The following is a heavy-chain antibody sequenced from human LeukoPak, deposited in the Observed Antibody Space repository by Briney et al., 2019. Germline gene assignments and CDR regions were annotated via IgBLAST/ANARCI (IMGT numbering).Heavy chain of an antibody. D-gene: IGHD3-22*01. J-gene: IGHJ4*02. CDR3: ARKYYYDSSGYIY. V-gene: IGHV3-48*02. Sequence: PGGSLRLSCAASGFTFSSYSMNWVRQAPGKGLDWVSYISSSSSTIYYADSVKGRFTISRDNAKNSLYLQMNSLRDEDTAVYYCARKYYYDSSGYIYWGQGTLVTVSS. CDR2: ISSSSSTI. CDR1: GFTFSSYS.